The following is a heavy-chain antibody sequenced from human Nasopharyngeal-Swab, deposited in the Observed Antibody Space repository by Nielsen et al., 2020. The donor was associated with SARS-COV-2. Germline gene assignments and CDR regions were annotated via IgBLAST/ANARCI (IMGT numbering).Heavy chain of an antibody. Sequence: GESLKISCAASGFTFSSYSMNWVRQAPGKGLEWVSYISSSSSTIYYAASVKGRFTLSRDNVKNSLYLQMNSLRAEDTAVYYCARDPTYYDFWSGYSDYWGQGTLVTFSS. CDR1: GFTFSSYS. J-gene: IGHJ4*02. D-gene: IGHD3-3*01. CDR3: ARDPTYYDFWSGYSDY. V-gene: IGHV3-48*04. CDR2: ISSSSSTI.